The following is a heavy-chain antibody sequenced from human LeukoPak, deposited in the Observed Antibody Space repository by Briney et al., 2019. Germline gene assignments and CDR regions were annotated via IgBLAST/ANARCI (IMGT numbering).Heavy chain of an antibody. J-gene: IGHJ4*02. CDR2: IYYSGST. Sequence: SETLSLTCTVSGGSISSGGYYWSWIRQHPGKGLEWIGYIYYSGSTYYNPSLKSRVTISVDTSKNQFSLKLSSVTAADTVVYYCASGWLRRIDYWGQGTLVTVSS. D-gene: IGHD5-12*01. CDR1: GGSISSGGYY. V-gene: IGHV4-31*03. CDR3: ASGWLRRIDY.